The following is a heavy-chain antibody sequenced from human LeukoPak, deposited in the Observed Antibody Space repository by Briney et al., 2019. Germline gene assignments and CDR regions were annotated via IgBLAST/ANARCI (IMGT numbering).Heavy chain of an antibody. V-gene: IGHV4-59*08. CDR2: IYYSGST. J-gene: IGHJ4*02. CDR1: GGSISSFY. CDR3: ARHTSGRIDY. Sequence: PSETLALTCTVSGGSISSFYWSWIRQPPGKGLEWIGYIYYSGSTLCNPSLKSRVTMSLATSKNQFSLKLSSVTAADTAVYYCARHTSGRIDYWGQGTLVTVSS. D-gene: IGHD3-10*01.